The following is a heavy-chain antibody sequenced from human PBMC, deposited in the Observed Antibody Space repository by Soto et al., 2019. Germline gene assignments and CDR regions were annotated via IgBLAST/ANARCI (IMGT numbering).Heavy chain of an antibody. J-gene: IGHJ6*02. Sequence: PGGSLRLSCAASGFTFDDYTMHWVRQAPGKGLEWVSLISWDGGSTYYADSVKGRFTISRDNSKNSLYLQMNSLRTEDTALYYCAKENLGYYYYGMDVWGQGTTVAVSS. CDR1: GFTFDDYT. V-gene: IGHV3-43*01. CDR3: AKENLGYYYYGMDV. CDR2: ISWDGGST. D-gene: IGHD7-27*01.